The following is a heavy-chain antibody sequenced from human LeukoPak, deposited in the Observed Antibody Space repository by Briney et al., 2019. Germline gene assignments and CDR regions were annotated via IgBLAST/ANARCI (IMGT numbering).Heavy chain of an antibody. CDR1: GYTFTGYY. J-gene: IGHJ6*03. Sequence: ASVKVSCKASGYTFTGYYMHWVRQAPGQGLEWMGWINPNSGGTKYAQKFRGRVTMTRDTSISTAYMELSRLTSDDTAVYYCARGDSSRGYFYMDVWGEGTTVTVSS. CDR2: INPNSGGT. CDR3: ARGDSSRGYFYMDV. D-gene: IGHD2-21*01. V-gene: IGHV1-2*02.